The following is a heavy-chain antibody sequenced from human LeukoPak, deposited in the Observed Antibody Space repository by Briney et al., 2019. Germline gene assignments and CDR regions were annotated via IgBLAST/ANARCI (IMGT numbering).Heavy chain of an antibody. Sequence: ASVKVSFKASGCTFTSYGISSVRQAPGQGLEGMGWISAYNGNTNYAHKLQGRVTMTTDTSTSTAYMELRSLRSDDKAVYYCARETSSLQMHILTVYFSWYFDYWGQGTLVTVSS. CDR2: ISAYNGNT. CDR3: ARETSSLQMHILTVYFSWYFDY. D-gene: IGHD3-9*01. V-gene: IGHV1-18*01. CDR1: GCTFTSYG. J-gene: IGHJ4*02.